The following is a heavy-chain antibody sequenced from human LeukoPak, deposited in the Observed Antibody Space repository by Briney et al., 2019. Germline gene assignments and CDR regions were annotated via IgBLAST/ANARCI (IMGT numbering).Heavy chain of an antibody. Sequence: SETLSLTCTVSGGSISSSSYYWGWIRQPPGKGLEWIGSICYSGSTYYNPSLKSRVTISVDTSKNQFSLKLSSVTAADTAVYYCAVYYYDSSGYYRVDYWGQGTLVTVSS. D-gene: IGHD3-22*01. CDR3: AVYYYDSSGYYRVDY. CDR2: ICYSGST. V-gene: IGHV4-39*01. CDR1: GGSISSSSYY. J-gene: IGHJ4*02.